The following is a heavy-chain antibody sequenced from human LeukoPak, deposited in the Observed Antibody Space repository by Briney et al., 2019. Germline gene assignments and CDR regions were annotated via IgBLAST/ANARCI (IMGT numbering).Heavy chain of an antibody. Sequence: GGSLRLSCAASGFTFSSYAMHWVRQAPGKGLEWVAVISYDGSNKYYADSVKGRFTISRDNSKNTLYLQMNSLRAEDTAVYYCARSSGSYADFDYWGQGTLGTVSS. CDR3: ARSSGSYADFDY. V-gene: IGHV3-30-3*01. D-gene: IGHD1-26*01. J-gene: IGHJ4*02. CDR1: GFTFSSYA. CDR2: ISYDGSNK.